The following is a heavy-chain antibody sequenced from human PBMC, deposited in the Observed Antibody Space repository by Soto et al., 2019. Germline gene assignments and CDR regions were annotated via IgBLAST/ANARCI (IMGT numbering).Heavy chain of an antibody. CDR2: FDPEDGET. J-gene: IGHJ5*02. D-gene: IGHD6-13*01. V-gene: IGHV1-24*01. CDR3: ATKQRTAAAGWLDR. Sequence: QVQLVQSGAEVKKPGASVKVSCKVSGYTLTELSMHWVRQAPGKGLEWMGGFDPEDGETIYAQKFQGRDTMTEDTTTDTAYMVLSSLRSEDTLAYHCATKQRTAAAGWLDRWGQGTLVTVSS. CDR1: GYTLTELS.